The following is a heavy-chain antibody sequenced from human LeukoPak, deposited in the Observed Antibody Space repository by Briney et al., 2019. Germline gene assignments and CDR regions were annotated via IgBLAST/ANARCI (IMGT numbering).Heavy chain of an antibody. V-gene: IGHV3-30*18. Sequence: GGSLRLSCAASGFTFSSYGMHWVRQAPGKGLEWVAVISYDGSNKYYADSVKGRFTISRDNSKNTLYLQINSLRAEDTAVYYCAKGRTFDIWGQGTMVTVSS. J-gene: IGHJ3*02. CDR1: GFTFSSYG. CDR2: ISYDGSNK. CDR3: AKGRTFDI.